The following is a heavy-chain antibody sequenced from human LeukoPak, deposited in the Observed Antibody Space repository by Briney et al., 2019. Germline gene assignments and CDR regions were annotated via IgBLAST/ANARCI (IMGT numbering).Heavy chain of an antibody. D-gene: IGHD3-22*01. CDR3: AREGSSGYYPY. Sequence: GGSLRLSCAASGFTFSSYPMHWVRQAPGKGLEWLAVISYDGSEKHYADPVKGRFTISRDNSKNTVYLQMNSLRDEDTAVYYCAREGSSGYYPYWGQGTLVTVSS. V-gene: IGHV3-30-3*01. J-gene: IGHJ4*02. CDR2: ISYDGSEK. CDR1: GFTFSSYP.